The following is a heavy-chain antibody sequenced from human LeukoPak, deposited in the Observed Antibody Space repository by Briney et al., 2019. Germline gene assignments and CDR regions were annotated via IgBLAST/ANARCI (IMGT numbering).Heavy chain of an antibody. CDR2: ISPSSNYI. D-gene: IGHD2-15*01. CDR1: GFTFSAYN. V-gene: IGHV3-21*01. CDR3: ARVDPVVAETYFDY. J-gene: IGHJ4*02. Sequence: VKPGGSLRLSCEASGFTFSAYNMHWVRQAPGNGLEWVASISPSSNYIKYGDSLKGRITISRDNAKNSLYLQINSLRAEDTAVYYCARVDPVVAETYFDYRGQGTLVTVSS.